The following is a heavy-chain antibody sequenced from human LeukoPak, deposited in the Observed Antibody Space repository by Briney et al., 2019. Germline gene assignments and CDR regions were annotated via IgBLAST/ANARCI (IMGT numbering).Heavy chain of an antibody. CDR1: GGSISSYY. J-gene: IGHJ4*02. V-gene: IGHV4-59*01. CDR3: ARGPTKNYFDS. CDR2: IYSSGTT. Sequence: PSETLSLTCTVSGGSISSYYWGWIRQPPGRGLEWIGYIYSSGTTNYNPSLKSRVTISVDTSKSQFSLKLSSVTAADTAVYYCARGPTKNYFDSWGQGTVVTVSS.